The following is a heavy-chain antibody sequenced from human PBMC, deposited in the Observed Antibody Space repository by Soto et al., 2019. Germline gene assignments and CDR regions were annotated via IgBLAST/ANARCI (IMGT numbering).Heavy chain of an antibody. D-gene: IGHD4-17*01. V-gene: IGHV3-72*01. CDR2: TRNKANSYTT. CDR3: AREPDYASDYYYYGMDV. J-gene: IGHJ6*02. Sequence: EVQLVESGGGLVQPGGSLRLSCAASGFTFSDHYMDWVRQAPGKGLEWVGRTRNKANSYTTEYAASVKGRFTISRDDSXNXPYLQMNSLKTEDTAVYYCAREPDYASDYYYYGMDVWGQGTTVTVSS. CDR1: GFTFSDHY.